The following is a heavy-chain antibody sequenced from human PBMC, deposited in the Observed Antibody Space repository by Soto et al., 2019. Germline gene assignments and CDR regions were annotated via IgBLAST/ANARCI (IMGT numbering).Heavy chain of an antibody. CDR1: GFTFSSYG. D-gene: IGHD3-22*01. CDR3: ATHYDKASMHDY. J-gene: IGHJ4*02. V-gene: IGHV3-30*03. Sequence: VGSLRPSCAASGFTFSSYGMHWFRQAPGKGLEWVAVISYDGSNKYYADSVKGRFTISRDNSKNTLYLQMNSLRAEDTAVYYCATHYDKASMHDYWGQGTLVTVSS. CDR2: ISYDGSNK.